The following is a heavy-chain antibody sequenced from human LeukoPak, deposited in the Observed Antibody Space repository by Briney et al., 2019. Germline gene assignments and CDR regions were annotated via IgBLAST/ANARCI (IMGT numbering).Heavy chain of an antibody. CDR2: INPNSGGT. CDR1: GYTLTGYY. V-gene: IGHV1-2*02. CDR3: ASLYGSGSYPHYYYYYYMDV. D-gene: IGHD3-10*01. J-gene: IGHJ6*03. Sequence: ASVKVSCKASGYTLTGYYMHWVRQAPGQGLEWMGWINPNSGGTNYAQKFQGRVTMTRDTSISTAYMELSRLRSDDTAVYYCASLYGSGSYPHYYYYYYMDVWGKGTTVTISS.